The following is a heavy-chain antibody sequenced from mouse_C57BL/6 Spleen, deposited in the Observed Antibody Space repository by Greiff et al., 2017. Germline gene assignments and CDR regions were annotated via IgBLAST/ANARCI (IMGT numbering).Heavy chain of an antibody. J-gene: IGHJ3*01. CDR3: ACSCYGSRFAY. V-gene: IGHV1-64*01. CDR2: IHPNNGCT. D-gene: IGHD1-1*01. Sequence: VQLQQPGAELVKPGASVKLSCKASGYTFTSYWMHWVKQRPGQGLEWIGMIHPNNGCTNYHEKFQGKATLTVYKSSSTAYMQLSSHTSEDSAVYCCACSCYGSRFAYWGQGTLVTVSA. CDR1: GYTFTSYW.